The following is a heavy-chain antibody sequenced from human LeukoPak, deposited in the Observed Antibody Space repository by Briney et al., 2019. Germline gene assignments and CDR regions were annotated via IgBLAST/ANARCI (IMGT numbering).Heavy chain of an antibody. D-gene: IGHD6-19*01. CDR3: ARLASRVHSSGWYPDFDY. Sequence: GSLRLSCAASGFTFSNYEMNWVRQAPGKGLEWIGSIYYSGSTYYNPSLKSRVTISVDTSKNQFSLKLSSVTAADTAVYYCARLASRVHSSGWYPDFDYWGQGTLVTVSS. CDR1: GFTFSNYE. CDR2: IYYSGST. J-gene: IGHJ4*02. V-gene: IGHV4-39*01.